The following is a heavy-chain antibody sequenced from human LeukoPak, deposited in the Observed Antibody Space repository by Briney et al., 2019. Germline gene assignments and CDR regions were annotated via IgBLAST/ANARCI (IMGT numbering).Heavy chain of an antibody. Sequence: GGSLRLSCAASGFTFSSYWMHWVHQAPGKGLVWVSHINSDGSSTSYADSVKGRFTISRDNAKNTLYLQMNSLRAEDTAVYYCARSSGGGFDYWGQGTLVTVSS. CDR1: GFTFSSYW. J-gene: IGHJ4*02. CDR3: ARSSGGGFDY. V-gene: IGHV3-74*01. D-gene: IGHD1-14*01. CDR2: INSDGSST.